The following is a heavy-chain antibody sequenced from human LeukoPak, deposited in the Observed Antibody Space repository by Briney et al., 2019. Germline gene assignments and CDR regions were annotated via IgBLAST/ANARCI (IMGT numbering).Heavy chain of an antibody. J-gene: IGHJ4*02. D-gene: IGHD3-3*01. V-gene: IGHV3-7*01. CDR1: GFTFSSYW. CDR2: INQDGSAK. CDR3: AGIFGNSYVDY. Sequence: PGGSLRLSCAASGFTFSSYWMSWVRQAPGKGLEWVANINQDGSAKYYVDSVKGRFTISRDNAKDSLYLQMDSLRADDTAVYSCAGIFGNSYVDYWGQGTLVTVSS.